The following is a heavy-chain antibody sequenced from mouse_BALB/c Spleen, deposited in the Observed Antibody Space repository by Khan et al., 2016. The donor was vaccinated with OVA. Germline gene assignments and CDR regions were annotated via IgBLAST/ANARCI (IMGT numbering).Heavy chain of an antibody. J-gene: IGHJ2*01. Sequence: EVELVESGGGLVKPGGSLKFSCAASGFTFSNYCMSWVRQTPAKRLEWVATISSGGSYTYYPASVKGRFIISRDNANTTLYLKVSSLMSEDTAMSYCARTPGYYGSNYFDYWGQGTTLTVSS. CDR2: ISSGGSYT. CDR1: GFTFSNYC. CDR3: ARTPGYYGSNYFDY. D-gene: IGHD1-1*01. V-gene: IGHV5-9-3*01.